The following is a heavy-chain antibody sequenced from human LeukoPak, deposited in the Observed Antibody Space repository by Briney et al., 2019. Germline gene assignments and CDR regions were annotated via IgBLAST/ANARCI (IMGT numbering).Heavy chain of an antibody. J-gene: IGHJ2*01. Sequence: PSETLSLTCAVYGGSFSGYYWSWIRQPPGKGLGWIGEINHSGSPNYNPSLKSRVTIPVDTSKNQFSLKLSSVTAADTAVYYCARADIVATISGWYFDLWGRGTLVTVSS. CDR3: ARADIVATISGWYFDL. CDR1: GGSFSGYY. V-gene: IGHV4-34*01. CDR2: INHSGSP. D-gene: IGHD5-12*01.